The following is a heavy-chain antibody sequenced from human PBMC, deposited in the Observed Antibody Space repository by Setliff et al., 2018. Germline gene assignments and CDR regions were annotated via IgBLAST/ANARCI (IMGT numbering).Heavy chain of an antibody. CDR3: VGQDILTSYYMFDY. V-gene: IGHV1-2*02. CDR2: MNTNSGDT. Sequence: ASVKVSCKTSAYSFSGYYIHWVRQAPGQGLEWMGWMNTNSGDTKYTQKFQGRVTMTRDTSISTAYMELSRLRSDDTALYFCVGQDILTSYYMFDYWGQGTLVTVSS. J-gene: IGHJ4*02. CDR1: AYSFSGYY. D-gene: IGHD3-9*01.